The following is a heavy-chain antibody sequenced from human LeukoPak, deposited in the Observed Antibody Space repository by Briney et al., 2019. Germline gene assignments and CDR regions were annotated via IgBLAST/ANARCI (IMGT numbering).Heavy chain of an antibody. CDR1: GYTFTGYY. V-gene: IGHV1-2*02. CDR2: INPNSGGT. Sequence: ASVKVSCKASGYTFTGYYMHWVRQAPGQGLEWMGWINPNSGGTSYAQKFQGRVTMTRDTSISTAYMELSRLRSDDTAVYYCASLGDRYYFDYWGQGTLVTVSS. D-gene: IGHD1-26*01. CDR3: ASLGDRYYFDY. J-gene: IGHJ4*02.